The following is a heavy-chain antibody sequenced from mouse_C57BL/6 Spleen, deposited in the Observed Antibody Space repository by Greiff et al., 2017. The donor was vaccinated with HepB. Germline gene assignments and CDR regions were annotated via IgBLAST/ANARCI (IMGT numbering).Heavy chain of an antibody. D-gene: IGHD2-1*01. Sequence: QVQLQQPGAELVKPGASVKLSCKASGYTFTSYWMHWVKQRPGQGLEWIGMIHPNSGSTNYNEKFKSKATLTVDKSSSTAYMQLSNLASEDSAVYYCARALGNEGFAYWGQGTLVTVSA. V-gene: IGHV1-64*01. J-gene: IGHJ3*01. CDR3: ARALGNEGFAY. CDR1: GYTFTSYW. CDR2: IHPNSGST.